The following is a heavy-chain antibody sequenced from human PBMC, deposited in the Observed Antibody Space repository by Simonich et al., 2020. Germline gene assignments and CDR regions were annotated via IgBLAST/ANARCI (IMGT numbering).Heavy chain of an antibody. D-gene: IGHD6-6*01. Sequence: QLQLQESGPGLVKPSETLSLTCTVSGGSISRSSYYWAWIRQPPGKGLEWIGSIYYSGSTYYNPSLKVRVTISVDTSKNQFSLKLSSVTAADTAVYYCARWAYSSSYFDYWGQGTLVTVSS. CDR3: ARWAYSSSYFDY. CDR2: IYYSGST. CDR1: GGSISRSSYY. J-gene: IGHJ4*02. V-gene: IGHV4-39*01.